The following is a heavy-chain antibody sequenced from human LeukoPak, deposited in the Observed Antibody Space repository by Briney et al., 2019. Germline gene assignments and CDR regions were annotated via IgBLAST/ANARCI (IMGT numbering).Heavy chain of an antibody. CDR2: ISWNSGSI. J-gene: IGHJ5*02. V-gene: IGHV3-9*01. Sequence: GGSLRLSCAASGFTFDDYAMHWVRQAPGKGLEWVSGISWNSGSIGYADSVKGRFTISRDNAKNSLYLQMNSLRAEDTAVYYCARGGGYSSSWYNWFDPWGQGTLVTVSS. D-gene: IGHD6-13*01. CDR1: GFTFDDYA. CDR3: ARGGGYSSSWYNWFDP.